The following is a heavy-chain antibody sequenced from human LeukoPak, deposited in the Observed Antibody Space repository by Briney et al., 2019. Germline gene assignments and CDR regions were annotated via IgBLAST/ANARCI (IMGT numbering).Heavy chain of an antibody. CDR1: GFTFDDYA. J-gene: IGHJ4*02. CDR2: ISWNSDSI. D-gene: IGHD6-13*01. Sequence: GGSLRLSCAGSGFTFDDYAMHWVRQAPGKGLEWVSGISWNSDSIGYADSVKGRFTISRDNAKDSLYLQMNSLRAEDTAVYYCARVRGVAAAPLGYYFDYWGQGTLVTVSS. CDR3: ARVRGVAAAPLGYYFDY. V-gene: IGHV3-9*01.